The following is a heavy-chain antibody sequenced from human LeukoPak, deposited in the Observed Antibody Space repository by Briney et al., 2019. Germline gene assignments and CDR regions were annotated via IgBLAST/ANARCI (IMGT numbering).Heavy chain of an antibody. CDR1: GASITNYY. Sequence: PSETLSLTCTVSGASITNYYWNWIRQPPGKGLEWIGYFYYSGRDNYNPSLKSRITISVDTSKNQFSLKLSSVTAADTAVYYCVRGYCSGATCYHFDYWGQGTLVTVSS. CDR3: VRGYCSGATCYHFDY. J-gene: IGHJ4*02. CDR2: FYYSGRD. D-gene: IGHD2-15*01. V-gene: IGHV4-59*01.